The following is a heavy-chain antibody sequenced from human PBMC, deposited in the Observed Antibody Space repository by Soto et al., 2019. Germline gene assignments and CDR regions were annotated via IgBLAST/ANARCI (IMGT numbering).Heavy chain of an antibody. CDR2: INHSGST. CDR3: ARVMITFGGVTVGRSFDI. V-gene: IGHV4-34*01. CDR1: GGSFSGYY. J-gene: IGHJ3*02. D-gene: IGHD3-16*02. Sequence: SETLSLTCAVYGGSFSGYYWSWIRQPPGKGLEWIGEINHSGSTNYNPSLKSRVTISVDTSKNQFSLKLSSVTAADTAVYYCARVMITFGGVTVGRSFDIWGQGTMVTVSS.